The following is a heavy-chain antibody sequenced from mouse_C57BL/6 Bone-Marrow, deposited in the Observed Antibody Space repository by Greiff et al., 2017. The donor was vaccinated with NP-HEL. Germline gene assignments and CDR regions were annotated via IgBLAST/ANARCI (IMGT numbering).Heavy chain of an antibody. V-gene: IGHV5-12*01. CDR1: GFTFSDYY. D-gene: IGHD1-1*01. Sequence: DVKLVESGGGLVQPGGSLKLSCAASGFTFSDYYMYWVRQTPEKRLEWVAYISNGGGSTYYPDTVKGRFTISRDNAKNTLYLQMSRLKSEDTAMYYCARHLHYYGSSPAWFAYWGQGTLVTVSA. J-gene: IGHJ3*01. CDR3: ARHLHYYGSSPAWFAY. CDR2: ISNGGGST.